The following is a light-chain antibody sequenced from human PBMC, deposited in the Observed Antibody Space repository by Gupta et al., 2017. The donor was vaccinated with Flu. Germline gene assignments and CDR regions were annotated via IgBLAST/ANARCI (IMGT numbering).Light chain of an antibody. CDR2: AAS. Sequence: SSLSASVGDRVTITCRASQSIRNYLNWYKQKPGKAPELLIYAASSWQSGVPSRFSGSGYGTDLTLTISSRQPEDFAAYYCQQSDSYLPITFGQGTQMEIK. CDR1: QSIRNY. V-gene: IGKV1-39*01. J-gene: IGKJ5*01. CDR3: QQSDSYLPIT.